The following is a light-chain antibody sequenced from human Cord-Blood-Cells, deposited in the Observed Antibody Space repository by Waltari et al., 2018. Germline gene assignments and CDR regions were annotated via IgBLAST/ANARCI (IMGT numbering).Light chain of an antibody. V-gene: IGLV2-23*01. J-gene: IGLJ3*02. CDR1: SSDVGGYNL. CDR2: EGS. Sequence: QSALTQPASVSGSPGQSITISCTGTSSDVGGYNLVSWYQQHPGKAPKLMIYEGSKRPSGVSNRLSGAKSGKTASLTIAGLQAEDESDYYCCSYAGSSTNWVFGGGTKLTVL. CDR3: CSYAGSSTNWV.